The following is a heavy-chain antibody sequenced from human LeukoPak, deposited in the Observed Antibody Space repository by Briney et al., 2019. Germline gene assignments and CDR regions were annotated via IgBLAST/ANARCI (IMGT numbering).Heavy chain of an antibody. CDR3: ARDLVAGDNWFDP. CDR1: GYTFTSYG. V-gene: IGHV1-18*01. D-gene: IGHD2-15*01. J-gene: IGHJ5*02. Sequence: ASVKVSCKASGYTFTSYGISWARQAPGQGLVWIRWISAYNGNTNYAQKLQGRVTMTTDTSTSTAYMELRSLRSDDTAVYYCARDLVAGDNWFDPWGQGTLVTVSS. CDR2: ISAYNGNT.